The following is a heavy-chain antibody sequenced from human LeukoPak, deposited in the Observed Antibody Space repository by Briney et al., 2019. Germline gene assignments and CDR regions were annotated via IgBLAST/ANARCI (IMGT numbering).Heavy chain of an antibody. J-gene: IGHJ4*02. CDR3: AKRGSGSREGSYYFDY. Sequence: AESLSLSCATSGCSISSASLSWVRQPPGKGLEWVWAIYSSGGSTYNANPVKGRFTISRDHSKNTLYLPMSSLRAEDTAVYYCAKRGSGSREGSYYFDYWGQGTLVTVSS. V-gene: IGHV3-23*01. D-gene: IGHD6-19*01. CDR2: IYSSGGST. CDR1: GCSISSAS.